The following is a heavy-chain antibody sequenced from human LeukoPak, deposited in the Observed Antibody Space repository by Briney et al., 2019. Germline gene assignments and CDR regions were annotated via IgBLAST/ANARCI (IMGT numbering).Heavy chain of an antibody. CDR2: MNPNSGNT. D-gene: IGHD3-3*01. V-gene: IGHV1-8*02. CDR3: ARADFLSPLDY. J-gene: IGHJ4*02. Sequence: ASVKVSCKASGGTFSSYAISWVRQAPGQGLEWMGWMNPNSGNTGYAQKFQGRVTMTRNTSISTAYMELSSLRSEDTAVYYCARADFLSPLDYWGQGTLVTVSS. CDR1: GGTFSSYA.